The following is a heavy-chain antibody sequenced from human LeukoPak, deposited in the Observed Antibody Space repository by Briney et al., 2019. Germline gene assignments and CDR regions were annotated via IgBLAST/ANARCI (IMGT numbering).Heavy chain of an antibody. J-gene: IGHJ5*02. D-gene: IGHD3-3*01. CDR2: IYTNETT. CDR1: GGSISSYH. V-gene: IGHV4-4*07. CDR3: ARDYDFWSGYGMQRFDP. Sequence: SETLSLTCSVSGGSISSYHWSWIRQAAGKGLEWIGRIYTNETTNYNPSLKSRVTMSIDTSKNQFSLRLRSVTAADTAVYYCARDYDFWSGYGMQRFDPRGQGTLVTVSS.